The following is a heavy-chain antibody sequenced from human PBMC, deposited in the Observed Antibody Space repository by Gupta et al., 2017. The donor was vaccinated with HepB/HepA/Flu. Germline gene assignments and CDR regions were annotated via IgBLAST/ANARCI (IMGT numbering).Heavy chain of an antibody. D-gene: IGHD6-19*01. CDR1: GFTFSSYA. CDR2: ISGSGGST. V-gene: IGHV3-23*01. J-gene: IGHJ4*02. CDR3: AKFDSSGWFEDY. Sequence: EVQLLESGGGLVQPGGSLRLSCAASGFTFSSYALSWVRQAPGKGLEWVSAISGSGGSTYYADSVKGRFTISRDNSKNTLYLQMNSLRAEDTAVYYCAKFDSSGWFEDYWGQGTLVTVSS.